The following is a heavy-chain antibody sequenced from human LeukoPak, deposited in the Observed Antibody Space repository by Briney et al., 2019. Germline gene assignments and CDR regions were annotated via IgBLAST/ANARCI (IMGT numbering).Heavy chain of an antibody. CDR3: TRAGSLNHYYYYYYYMDV. Sequence: GGSLRLSCTASGFTFGDYAMSWVCRAPGEGLGWVGFIRSKAYGGTTEYAASVKGRFTISRDDSKSIAYLQMNSLKTEDTAVYYCTRAGSLNHYYYYYYYMDVWGKRPTVTVSS. D-gene: IGHD3-10*01. CDR2: IRSKAYGGTT. V-gene: IGHV3-49*04. CDR1: GFTFGDYA. J-gene: IGHJ6*03.